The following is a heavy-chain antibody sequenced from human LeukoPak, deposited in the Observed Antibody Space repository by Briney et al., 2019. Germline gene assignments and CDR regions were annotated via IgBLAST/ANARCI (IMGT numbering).Heavy chain of an antibody. J-gene: IGHJ4*02. CDR3: ARGGSSWYADY. CDR2: IHYSGST. CDR1: GGSISSYY. V-gene: IGHV4-59*01. Sequence: PSETLSLTCTVSGGSISSYYWNWIRQPPGKGLEWIGYIHYSGSTSYNPSLKSRVTMSVDTSKNQFSLKVSSVTAADTAVYYCARGGSSWYADYWGQGTLVTVSS. D-gene: IGHD6-13*01.